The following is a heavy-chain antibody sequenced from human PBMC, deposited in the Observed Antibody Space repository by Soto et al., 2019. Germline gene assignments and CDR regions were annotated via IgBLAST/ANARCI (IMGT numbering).Heavy chain of an antibody. CDR2: IDPTDSYT. J-gene: IGHJ6*02. D-gene: IGHD3-3*01. V-gene: IGHV5-10-1*01. CDR1: GYSFISYW. Sequence: PXESLSISGKGSGYSFISYWISWVRQMPGKGLEWMGRIDPTDSYTDYSPSFQGHVTISADKSISTAFLQWSRLKASDTAMYYCAIRSVTIFGVATDRMDVWGQGTTVTVSS. CDR3: AIRSVTIFGVATDRMDV.